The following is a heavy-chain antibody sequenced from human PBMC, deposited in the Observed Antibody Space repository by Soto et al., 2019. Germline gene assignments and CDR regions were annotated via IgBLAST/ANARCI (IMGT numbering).Heavy chain of an antibody. V-gene: IGHV3-30*18. D-gene: IGHD7-27*01. CDR2: TSYDGNDK. CDR3: VKGRGRAVGRGDWGQYFDS. J-gene: IGHJ4*02. Sequence: QVQLVESGGGVVQPGRSVRLSCTAFGFTFTNYGMHWVRQAPGKGLEWVAVTSYDGNDKYYAESVKGRFTISRDNSKNTLYLQMNRLRTGDRDVYHCVKGRGRAVGRGDWGQYFDSWGQGTLVTVSS. CDR1: GFTFTNYG.